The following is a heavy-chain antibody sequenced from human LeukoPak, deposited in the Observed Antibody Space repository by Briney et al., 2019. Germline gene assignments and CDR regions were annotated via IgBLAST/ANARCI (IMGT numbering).Heavy chain of an antibody. J-gene: IGHJ1*01. CDR3: ARAPSEIGGYYPEYFRH. D-gene: IGHD3-22*01. CDR2: IKSDGRT. CDR1: GFTLSSYW. V-gene: IGHV3-74*01. Sequence: GSLRLSCAASGFTLSSYWMHWVRQAPGKGRVWVSRIKSDGRTNYADSVKGRFTISRDNAKNTVSLQMNSLRAEDTGVYYCARAPSEIGGYYPEYFRHWGQGTLVIVSS.